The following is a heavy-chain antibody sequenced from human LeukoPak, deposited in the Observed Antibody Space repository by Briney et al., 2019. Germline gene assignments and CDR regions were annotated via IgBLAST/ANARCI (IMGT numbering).Heavy chain of an antibody. Sequence: GGSLILSCAASGFTFDDYAMHWVRQAPGKGLEWVSGISWNSGSIGYADSVKGRFTISRDNAKNSLSLQMNSLRTEDMALYYCDKGSAARYSSGWTPYWGQGTLVTVSS. CDR1: GFTFDDYA. J-gene: IGHJ4*02. CDR3: DKGSAARYSSGWTPY. V-gene: IGHV3-9*03. CDR2: ISWNSGSI. D-gene: IGHD6-19*01.